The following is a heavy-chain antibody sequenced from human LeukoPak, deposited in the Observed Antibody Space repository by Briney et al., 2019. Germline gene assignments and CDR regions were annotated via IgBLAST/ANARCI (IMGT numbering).Heavy chain of an antibody. V-gene: IGHV1-2*02. CDR1: GYTFTDYH. CDR2: INPNSGGT. J-gene: IGHJ4*02. Sequence: ASVKVSCKASGYTFTDYHLHWVRQAPGQGLEWMGWINPNSGGTNYAQKFQGRVTMTRDTSINTAYMELSRLRPDDTAVYYCARDIRPRVESFDYWGQGTLVTVSS. CDR3: ARDIRPRVESFDY. D-gene: IGHD3-3*01.